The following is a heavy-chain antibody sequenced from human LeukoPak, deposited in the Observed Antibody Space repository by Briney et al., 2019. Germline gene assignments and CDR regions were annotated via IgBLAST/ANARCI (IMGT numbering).Heavy chain of an antibody. Sequence: GGSLRLSCAASGFTFSTYEMNWVRQAPGKGLEWVSYISSSGSDVYYRDSVKGRFTISRDNAKNSLYLQMNSLRAEDTAVYYCARVTSGGLSYWGQGTLVTVSS. CDR1: GFTFSTYE. CDR2: ISSSGSDV. J-gene: IGHJ4*02. D-gene: IGHD6-19*01. CDR3: ARVTSGGLSY. V-gene: IGHV3-48*03.